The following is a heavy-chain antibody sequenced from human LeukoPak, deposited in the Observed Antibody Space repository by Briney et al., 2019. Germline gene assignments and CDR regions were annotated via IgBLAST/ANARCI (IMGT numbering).Heavy chain of an antibody. V-gene: IGHV4-34*01. CDR1: GGSFSGYY. CDR2: INHSGST. CDR3: ARGTAAGTYYYSGMDV. J-gene: IGHJ6*02. Sequence: SETLSLTCAVYGGSFSGYYWSWIRQPPGKGLEWIGEINHSGSTNYNPSHKSRVTISVDTSKNQFSLKLSSVTAADTAVYYCARGTAAGTYYYSGMDVWGQGTTVTVSS. D-gene: IGHD6-13*01.